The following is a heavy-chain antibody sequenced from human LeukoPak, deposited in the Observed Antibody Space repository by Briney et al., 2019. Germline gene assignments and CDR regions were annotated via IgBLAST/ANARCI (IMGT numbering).Heavy chain of an antibody. Sequence: GVFLRLSCAASGFTFSSYGMHWVRQAPGKGLEWVAFIRYDGSNKYYADSVKGRFTISRDNSKNTLYLQMNSLRAEDTAVYYCAKDIWAIAVAEPFDYWGQGTLVTVSS. J-gene: IGHJ4*02. V-gene: IGHV3-30*02. D-gene: IGHD6-19*01. CDR2: IRYDGSNK. CDR3: AKDIWAIAVAEPFDY. CDR1: GFTFSSYG.